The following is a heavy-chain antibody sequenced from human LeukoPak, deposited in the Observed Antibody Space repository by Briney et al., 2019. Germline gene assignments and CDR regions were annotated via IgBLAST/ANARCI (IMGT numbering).Heavy chain of an antibody. J-gene: IGHJ2*01. CDR3: ARDAGYSSAWSHWYFDL. D-gene: IGHD6-19*01. V-gene: IGHV3-23*01. CDR2: ISGSGGST. CDR1: GFTFSSYA. Sequence: GGSLRLSCAASGFTFSSYAMSWVRQAPGKGLEWVSAISGSGGSTYYADSVKGRFTISRDNAKNSLYLQMNSLRDEDTAVYYCARDAGYSSAWSHWYFDLWGRGTLVTVSS.